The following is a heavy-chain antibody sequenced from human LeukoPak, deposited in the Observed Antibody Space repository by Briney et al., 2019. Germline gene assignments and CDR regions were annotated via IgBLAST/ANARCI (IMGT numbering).Heavy chain of an antibody. D-gene: IGHD5-24*01. CDR3: AREDGSTSSFDY. CDR1: GGSITGYY. CDR2: IYYSGNT. V-gene: IGHV4-59*01. Sequence: SETLSLTCTASGGSITGYYWSWIRQPPGKGLEWIGYIYYSGNTNYNPSIKSRVTISVDTSKNQFSLKLSSVTAADTAVYYCAREDGSTSSFDYWGQGTLVTVSS. J-gene: IGHJ4*02.